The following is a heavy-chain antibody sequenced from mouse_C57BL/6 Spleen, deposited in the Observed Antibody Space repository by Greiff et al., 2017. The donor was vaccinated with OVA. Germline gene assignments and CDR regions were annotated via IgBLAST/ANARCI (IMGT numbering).Heavy chain of an antibody. V-gene: IGHV1-82*01. CDR1: GYAFSSSW. D-gene: IGHD2-2*01. Sequence: VQGVESGPELVKPGASVKISCKASGYAFSSSWMNWVKQRPGKGLEWIGRIYPGDGDTNYNGKFKGKATLTADKSSSTAYMQLSSLTSEDSAVYFCARGGYEVDYWGQGTTLTVSS. CDR3: ARGGYEVDY. J-gene: IGHJ2*01. CDR2: IYPGDGDT.